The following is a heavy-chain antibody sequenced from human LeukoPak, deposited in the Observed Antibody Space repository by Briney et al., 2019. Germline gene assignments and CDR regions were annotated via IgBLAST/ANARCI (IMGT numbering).Heavy chain of an antibody. Sequence: KPSETLSLTCAVSGYSISSGYYWGWIRQPPGKGLEWIGSIYHSGSTYYNPSLKSRVTISVDTSKNQFSLKLSSVTAADTAVYYCASRITMIVVVVDAFDIWGQGTMVTVSS. CDR3: ASRITMIVVVVDAFDI. J-gene: IGHJ3*02. D-gene: IGHD3-22*01. CDR2: IYHSGST. V-gene: IGHV4-38-2*01. CDR1: GYSISSGYY.